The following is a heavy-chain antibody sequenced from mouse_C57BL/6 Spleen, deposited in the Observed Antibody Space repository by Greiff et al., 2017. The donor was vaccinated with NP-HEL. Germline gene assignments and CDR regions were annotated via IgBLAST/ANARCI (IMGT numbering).Heavy chain of an antibody. CDR3: ERSGSYYECAKDD. Sequence: VQWVESGGGLVQPKGSLKLSCAASGFSFNTYAMNWVRQAPGKGVEWVARIRSKSNNYATYYADSVKDRFTISRDDSGSLLDLQMNNLKTEDTAMYYCERSGSYYECAKDDWDQGTSVTVSS. CDR2: IRSKSNNYAT. D-gene: IGHD1-1*01. V-gene: IGHV10-1*01. CDR1: GFSFNTYA. J-gene: IGHJ4*01.